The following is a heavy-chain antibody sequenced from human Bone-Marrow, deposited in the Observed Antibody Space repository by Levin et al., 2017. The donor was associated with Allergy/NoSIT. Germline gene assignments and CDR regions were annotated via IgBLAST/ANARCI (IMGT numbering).Heavy chain of an antibody. D-gene: IGHD2-2*02. CDR2: IYYSGST. Sequence: LRLSCTVSGGSIGSSAGYYWSGIRQHPGKGLECIGHIYYSGSTYYNPSLRSRVTISVDRSKNQFSLKLRSATAAASAVYHCARELGNCSTTSCYTGGWFDPWGQGTRVTVAS. CDR1: GGSIGSSAGYY. J-gene: IGHJ5*02. V-gene: IGHV4-31*03. CDR3: ARELGNCSTTSCYTGGWFDP.